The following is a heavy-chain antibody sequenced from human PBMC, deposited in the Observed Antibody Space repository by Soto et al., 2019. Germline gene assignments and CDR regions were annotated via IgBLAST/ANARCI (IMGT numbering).Heavy chain of an antibody. Sequence: GGSLRLSCTASGFTFSSYIMNWVRQAPGKGLEWISTITADGGGTFYADSVKGRFTISRDNSKNTLYLQMDNLRAEDTDLYYCAKDRGGRGWPEFECWGRGTQVTAPQ. D-gene: IGHD6-19*01. J-gene: IGHJ4*02. CDR1: GFTFSSYI. CDR2: ITADGGGT. V-gene: IGHV3-23*01. CDR3: AKDRGGRGWPEFEC.